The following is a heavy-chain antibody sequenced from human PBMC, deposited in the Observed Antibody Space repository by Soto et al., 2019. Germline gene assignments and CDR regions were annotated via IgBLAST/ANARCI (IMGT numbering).Heavy chain of an antibody. CDR2: IWYDGSNK. D-gene: IGHD3-22*01. CDR1: GFTFSSYG. Sequence: QVQLVESGGGVVQPGRSLRLSCAASGFTFSSYGMHWVRQAPGKGLEWVAVIWYDGSNKYYADSVKGRFTISRDNSKNTLYLQMNSLRAEDTAVYYCARGESGYYKGFDYWGQGTLVTVSS. J-gene: IGHJ4*02. CDR3: ARGESGYYKGFDY. V-gene: IGHV3-30*19.